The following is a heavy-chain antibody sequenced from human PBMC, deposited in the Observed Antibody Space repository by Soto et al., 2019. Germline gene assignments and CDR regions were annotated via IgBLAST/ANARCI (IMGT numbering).Heavy chain of an antibody. CDR1: GFTFSNAW. D-gene: IGHD3-3*01. J-gene: IGHJ6*02. CDR3: ATLLRCYYGMDI. CDR2: IKSKTDGGTT. V-gene: IGHV3-15*07. Sequence: EVQLVESGGGLVKPGGSLRLSCAASGFTFSNAWMNWVRQAPGKGLEWVGRIKSKTDGGTTDYAAPVKGRFTISREDSKNTLYLQMNSLKTEDAAVYYCATLLRCYYGMDIWGQGTTVTVFS.